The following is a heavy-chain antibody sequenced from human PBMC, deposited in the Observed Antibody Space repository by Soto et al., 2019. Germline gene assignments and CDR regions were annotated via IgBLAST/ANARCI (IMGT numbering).Heavy chain of an antibody. J-gene: IGHJ3*02. D-gene: IGHD3-10*01. Sequence: GASVKVSCKASGYTFTSYDINWVRQATGQGLEWMGWMNPNSGNTGYAQKFQGRVTMTRNTSISTAYMELSSLRSEDTAVYYCAQNTYYYGSGSYYNSSPNKDDAFDIWG. CDR1: GYTFTSYD. CDR3: AQNTYYYGSGSYYNSSPNKDDAFDI. V-gene: IGHV1-8*01. CDR2: MNPNSGNT.